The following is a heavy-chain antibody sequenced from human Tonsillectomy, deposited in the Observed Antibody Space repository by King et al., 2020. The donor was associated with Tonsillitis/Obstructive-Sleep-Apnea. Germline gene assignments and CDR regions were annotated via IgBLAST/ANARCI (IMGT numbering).Heavy chain of an antibody. V-gene: IGHV2-26*01. CDR1: GFSLSNARMG. Sequence: TLKESGPVLVKPTETLTLTCTVSGFSLSNARMGVSWIRQPPGKALEWLAHIFSNDEKSYSTSLKSRLTISKDTSKSQVVLTMTNMDPVDTATYYCARIRLDYDFWSAIGVWLFDYWGQGTLVTVSS. CDR3: ARIRLDYDFWSAIGVWLFDY. J-gene: IGHJ4*02. D-gene: IGHD3-3*01. CDR2: IFSNDEK.